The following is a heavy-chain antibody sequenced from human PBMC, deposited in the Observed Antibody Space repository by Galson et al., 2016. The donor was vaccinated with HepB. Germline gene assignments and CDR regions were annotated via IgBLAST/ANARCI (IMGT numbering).Heavy chain of an antibody. J-gene: IGHJ5*02. CDR1: GYDSSNFW. V-gene: IGHV5-10-1*01. CDR3: ARHAIFGSEGVFDP. CDR2: MDPSDSYA. Sequence: QSGAEVKKPGESLRISCQGSGYDSSNFWISWVRQTPGKGLEWMVRMDPSDSYASFNPSFEGHVSISADKSINTAYLHLTTLKPTDTAIYYCARHAIFGSEGVFDPWGQGTLVIVSS. D-gene: IGHD3-3*01.